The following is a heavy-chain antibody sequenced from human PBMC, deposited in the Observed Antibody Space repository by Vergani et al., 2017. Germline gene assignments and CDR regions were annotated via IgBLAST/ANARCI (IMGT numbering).Heavy chain of an antibody. D-gene: IGHD2-15*01. CDR1: GGSINSHNYY. CDR3: ARGSCLGGSCYKPLLDY. V-gene: IGHV4-59*10. Sequence: QVQLQQWGAGLLKPSETLSLTFAVYGGSINSHNYYLSWIRQPAGKGLEWIGRIYTSGSTNYNPSLKSRVTMSEDTSKNQFSLNLTSVTAADTAVYFCARGSCLGGSCYKPLLDYWGQGILVTVSS. CDR2: IYTSGST. J-gene: IGHJ4*02.